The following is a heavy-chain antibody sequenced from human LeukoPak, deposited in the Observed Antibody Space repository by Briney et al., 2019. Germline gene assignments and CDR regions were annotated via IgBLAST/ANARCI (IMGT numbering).Heavy chain of an antibody. Sequence: GGSLRLSCGASGITFSSYWMQWVRQAPGKGLVWVSRINSDGSSTSYADSVKGRFTISGDNAKNTLYLQMNSLRAEDTAVYYCARDIAAVQDYWGQGTLVTVSS. J-gene: IGHJ4*02. D-gene: IGHD6-13*01. V-gene: IGHV3-74*01. CDR3: ARDIAAVQDY. CDR2: INSDGSST. CDR1: GITFSSYW.